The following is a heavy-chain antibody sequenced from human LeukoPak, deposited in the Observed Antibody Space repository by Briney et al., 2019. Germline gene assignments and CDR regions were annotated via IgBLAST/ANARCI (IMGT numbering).Heavy chain of an antibody. CDR3: AKMKGITMVRGTFDY. D-gene: IGHD3-10*01. V-gene: IGHV3-23*01. CDR2: ISGSGGNT. Sequence: GGSLRLSCAASGFTFSSYAMTWVRQAPGKGLEWVSSISGSGGNTYYADSVKGRFTISRDDSKNTLYLQMSSLRAEDTAVYYCAKMKGITMVRGTFDYWGQGTLVTVSS. J-gene: IGHJ4*02. CDR1: GFTFSSYA.